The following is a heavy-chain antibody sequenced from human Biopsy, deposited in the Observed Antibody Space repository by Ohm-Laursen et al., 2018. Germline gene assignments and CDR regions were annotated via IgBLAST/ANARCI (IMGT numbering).Heavy chain of an antibody. CDR3: ARHPTGFWFDP. CDR1: GGSVSSNTNY. CDR2: IFYSGTI. Sequence: SDTLSLTCTVSGGSVSSNTNYWAWIRQPPGKGLEWIGSIFYSGTIYYNPSLKSRVSISVDTSKNQFSLNLNSVTAADTAVYYCARHPTGFWFDPWGQGTLVIVSS. V-gene: IGHV4-39*01. J-gene: IGHJ5*02.